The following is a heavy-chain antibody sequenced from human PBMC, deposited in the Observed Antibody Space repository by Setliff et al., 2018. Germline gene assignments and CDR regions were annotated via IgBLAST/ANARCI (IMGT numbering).Heavy chain of an antibody. Sequence: ASVKVSCKASGFTFKTYSFSWIRQAPGQGLEWMGRFHPYSGHTNYAQNFQGRVTMTMDASITTVYMELSRLTSDDTAVYYCVRQDILTSYYMFDYWGQGTLVTVSS. V-gene: IGHV1-2*06. J-gene: IGHJ4*02. CDR2: FHPYSGHT. CDR3: VRQDILTSYYMFDY. CDR1: GFTFKTYS. D-gene: IGHD3-9*01.